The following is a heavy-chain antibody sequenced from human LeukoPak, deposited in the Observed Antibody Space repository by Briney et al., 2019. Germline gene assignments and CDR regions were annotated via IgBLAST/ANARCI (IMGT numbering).Heavy chain of an antibody. CDR1: GGSVSNADYC. CDR3: ARDQGGGSDRHGFDI. Sequence: SETLSLTCTVSGGSVSNADYCGSCIRHPRGKTLEWIGYIYHTGSNNYKYSLKSRVTISLDTSKNRFSLRLTSMTAADTAIYYCARDQGGGSDRHGFDIWGQGTMVTVSS. CDR2: IYHTGSN. V-gene: IGHV4-61*08. D-gene: IGHD3-16*01. J-gene: IGHJ3*02.